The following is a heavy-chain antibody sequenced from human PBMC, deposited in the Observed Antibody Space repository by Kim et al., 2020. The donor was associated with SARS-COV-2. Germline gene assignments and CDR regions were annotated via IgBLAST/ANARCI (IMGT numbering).Heavy chain of an antibody. CDR1: GGTFSSYA. Sequence: SVKVSCKASGGTFSSYAISWVRQAPGQGLEWMGGIIPIFGTANYAQKFQGRVTITADKSTSTAYMELSSLRSEDTAVYYCARDGSYSPSAPWDAFDIWGQGTMVTVSS. J-gene: IGHJ3*02. CDR2: IIPIFGTA. CDR3: ARDGSYSPSAPWDAFDI. V-gene: IGHV1-69*06. D-gene: IGHD1-26*01.